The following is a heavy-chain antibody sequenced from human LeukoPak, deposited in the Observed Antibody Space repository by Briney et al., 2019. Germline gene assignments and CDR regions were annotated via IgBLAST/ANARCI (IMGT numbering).Heavy chain of an antibody. CDR2: IIPILGIA. Sequence: SVKVSCKASGGTISSYAISWVRQAPGQGLEWMGRIIPILGIANYAQKFQGRVTITADKSTSIAYMELSSLRSEDTAVYYCARDQVIVVVMYYYYYGMDVWGQGTTVTVSS. V-gene: IGHV1-69*04. D-gene: IGHD3-22*01. J-gene: IGHJ6*02. CDR3: ARDQVIVVVMYYYYYGMDV. CDR1: GGTISSYA.